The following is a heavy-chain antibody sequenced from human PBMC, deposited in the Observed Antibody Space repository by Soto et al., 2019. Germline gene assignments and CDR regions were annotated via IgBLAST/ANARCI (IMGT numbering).Heavy chain of an antibody. CDR1: GGSISTSRSY. CDR2: IFYSGST. CDR3: ARQPTTGDADLWFDP. D-gene: IGHD2-21*02. J-gene: IGHJ5*02. Sequence: QLQLLESGPGLVKASETLSLTCSVSGGSISTSRSYWAWIRQPPGKGLEWLANIFYSGSTFYNPSLESRVSVSVDTSKNEFSLKLRSVTAAHTAVYYCARQPTTGDADLWFDPWGQGTLVTVSS. V-gene: IGHV4-39*01.